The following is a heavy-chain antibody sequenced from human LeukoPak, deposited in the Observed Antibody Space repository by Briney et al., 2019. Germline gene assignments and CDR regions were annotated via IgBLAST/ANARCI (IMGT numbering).Heavy chain of an antibody. V-gene: IGHV1-18*01. CDR2: ISTYSGNT. CDR3: ARDGRGHWDTRIWYLGNWFDP. Sequence: ASVQFSCKASGYTFTTYGISWVRQAPGQGPEWMGWISTYSGNTHYAQELQGRVTLTTDTSTSTAYMDLRSLRSDDTAVYYCARDGRGHWDTRIWYLGNWFDPWGQGTLVTVSS. J-gene: IGHJ5*02. CDR1: GYTFTTYG. D-gene: IGHD6-13*01.